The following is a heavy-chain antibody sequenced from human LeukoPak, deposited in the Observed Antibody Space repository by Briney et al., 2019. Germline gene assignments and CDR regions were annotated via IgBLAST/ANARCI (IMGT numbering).Heavy chain of an antibody. J-gene: IGHJ4*02. CDR3: AKVKARSGSYSLDY. Sequence: ASVKVSCKASGYTFTTYGISWVRQAPGQGLEWMGWISAHNGDTNYAQRLQGRVTMTTDTSTSTAYMELRSLRSDDTAVYYCAKVKARSGSYSLDYWGQGTLVTVSS. D-gene: IGHD1-26*01. V-gene: IGHV1-18*01. CDR1: GYTFTTYG. CDR2: ISAHNGDT.